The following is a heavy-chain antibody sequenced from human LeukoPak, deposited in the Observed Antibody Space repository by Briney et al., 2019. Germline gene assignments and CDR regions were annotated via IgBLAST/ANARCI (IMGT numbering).Heavy chain of an antibody. CDR1: GFTFSSYA. CDR2: ISYDGSNK. J-gene: IGHJ4*02. V-gene: IGHV3-30-3*01. CDR3: ARDLVAAVAVVYY. D-gene: IGHD6-19*01. Sequence: GRSPRLSCAASGFTFSSYAMHWVRQAPGKGLEWVAVISYDGSNKYYADSVKGRFTISRDNSKNTLYLQMNSLRAEDTAVYYCARDLVAAVAVVYYWGQGTLVTVSS.